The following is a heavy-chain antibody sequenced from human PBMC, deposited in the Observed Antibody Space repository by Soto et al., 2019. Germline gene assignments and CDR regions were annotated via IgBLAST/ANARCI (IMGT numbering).Heavy chain of an antibody. J-gene: IGHJ4*02. CDR3: ARTDSGTYGDHFDY. V-gene: IGHV4-59*01. Sequence: PSETLSLTCTVSGGSISSYYWSWIRQPPGKGLEWIGYIYYSGSTNYNPSLKSRVTISVDTSKNQFSLKLSSVTAADTAVYYCARTDSGTYGDHFDYWGQGTLVTSPQ. D-gene: IGHD1-26*01. CDR2: IYYSGST. CDR1: GGSISSYY.